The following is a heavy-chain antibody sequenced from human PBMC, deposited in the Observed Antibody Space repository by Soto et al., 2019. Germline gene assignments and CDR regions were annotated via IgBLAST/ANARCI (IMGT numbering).Heavy chain of an antibody. CDR3: AREGSSWYKAFDI. V-gene: IGHV3-30-3*01. CDR1: GFTFSSYA. CDR2: ISYDGSNK. D-gene: IGHD6-13*01. Sequence: QVQLVGSGGGVVQPGRSLRLSCAASGFTFSSYAMHWVRQAPGQGLEWVAVISYDGSNKYYADSVKGRFTISRDNSKNTLYLQMNSLRAEDTAVYYCAREGSSWYKAFDIWGQGTMVTVSS. J-gene: IGHJ3*02.